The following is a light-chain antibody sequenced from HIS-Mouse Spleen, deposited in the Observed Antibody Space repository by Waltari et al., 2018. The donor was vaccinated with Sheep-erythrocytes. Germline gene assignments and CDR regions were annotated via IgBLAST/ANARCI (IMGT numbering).Light chain of an antibody. CDR2: EGS. Sequence: QSALTPPASVSGSPGQSTTISCTGTSSDVGSYNLVSWYQQHPGKAPKLMIYEGSKRPSGVSNRFFGSNSGNTSSLTIAGLQAEDEADYYCCSYAGSSTPWVFGGGTKLTVL. J-gene: IGLJ3*02. CDR1: SSDVGSYNL. CDR3: CSYAGSSTPWV. V-gene: IGLV2-23*01.